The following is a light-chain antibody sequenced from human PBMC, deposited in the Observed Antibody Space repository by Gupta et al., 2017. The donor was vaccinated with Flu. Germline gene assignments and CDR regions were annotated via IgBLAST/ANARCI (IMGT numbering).Light chain of an antibody. J-gene: IGKJ2*01. CDR2: EVS. CDR3: SLSIQLSYT. CDR1: QSLLHSDGKTY. V-gene: IGKV2D-29*01. Sequence: DIVMTQTPLSLSVTPGQPASISCKSSQSLLHSDGKTYLYWYLQKPCQPPQLLIYEVSNRFSAVPDRFRGTGSGTDFTLKIRLVDAEDLGVSYCSLSIQLSYTFGQGTKLEIK.